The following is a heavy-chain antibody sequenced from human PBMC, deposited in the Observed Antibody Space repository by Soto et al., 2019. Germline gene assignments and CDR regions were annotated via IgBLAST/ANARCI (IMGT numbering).Heavy chain of an antibody. CDR3: ARSPYYYYMDV. V-gene: IGHV4-59*08. Sequence: SVTLCLTCTVSGGSISSYCWSWIRQPPGKGLEWIGYIYYSGSTNYNPSLKSRVTISVDTSNNQFSLNLSSVTAADTAVYYCARSPYYYYMDVWGKGTTVTVSS. CDR1: GGSISSYC. J-gene: IGHJ6*03. CDR2: IYYSGST.